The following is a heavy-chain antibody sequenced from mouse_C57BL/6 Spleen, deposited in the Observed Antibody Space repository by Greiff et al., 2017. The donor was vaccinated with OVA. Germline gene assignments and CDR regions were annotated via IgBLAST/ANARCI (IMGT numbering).Heavy chain of an antibody. V-gene: IGHV1-69*01. D-gene: IGHD3-2*02. CDR1: GYTFTSYW. CDR2: IDPSDSYT. J-gene: IGHJ2*01. CDR3: ARMGSESSGYTGGYYFDY. Sequence: QVQLQQPGAELVMPGASVKLSCKASGYTFTSYWMHWVKQRPGQGLEWIGEIDPSDSYTNYNQKFKGKSTLTVDKSSSTAYMQLSSLTSEDSAVYYCARMGSESSGYTGGYYFDYWGQGTTLTVSS.